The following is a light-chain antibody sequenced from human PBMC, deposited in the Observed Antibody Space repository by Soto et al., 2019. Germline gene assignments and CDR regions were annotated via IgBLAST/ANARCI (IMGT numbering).Light chain of an antibody. CDR3: QQHKDLPLT. CDR1: QRISTS. V-gene: IGKV3-15*01. J-gene: IGKJ4*01. CDR2: AAF. Sequence: EIVMTQSPATLSVSPGEKVTLSCRASQRISTSVAWYQQKPGQAPRLLIYAAFTRATAVPARFSGSGSGTEFALTISGLQSEDFAVYHCQQHKDLPLTFGGGTKVEMK.